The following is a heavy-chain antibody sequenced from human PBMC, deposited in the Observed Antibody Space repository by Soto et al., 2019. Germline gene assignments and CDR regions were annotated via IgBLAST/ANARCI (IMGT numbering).Heavy chain of an antibody. Sequence: EVQLLDSGGGLVQPGGSLRLSCAASGFTFSSYAMSWVRQAPGKGLEWVSAISGSAITTYYADSVKGRFTISRDNSKNTVYLQMNSLRAEDTAIYYFAKDIVARGGMDVWGRGTTVTASS. V-gene: IGHV3-23*01. J-gene: IGHJ6*02. CDR2: ISGSAITT. CDR3: AKDIVARGGMDV. D-gene: IGHD6-6*01. CDR1: GFTFSSYA.